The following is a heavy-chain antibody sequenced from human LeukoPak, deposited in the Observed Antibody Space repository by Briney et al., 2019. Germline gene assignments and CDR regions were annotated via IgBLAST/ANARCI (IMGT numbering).Heavy chain of an antibody. CDR3: ARGTVTAPDY. CDR1: GFSVSNTY. D-gene: IGHD2-21*02. J-gene: IGHJ4*02. CDR2: IYSGGNT. V-gene: IGHV3-53*01. Sequence: RGGSVRLSCAASGFSVSNTYMSWVRQAPGKGLEWVSIIYSGGNTYYADSVKGRFTISRDNSKNTLYLQMNRLRPEDTAVYYCARGTVTAPDYWGQGTLVTVSS.